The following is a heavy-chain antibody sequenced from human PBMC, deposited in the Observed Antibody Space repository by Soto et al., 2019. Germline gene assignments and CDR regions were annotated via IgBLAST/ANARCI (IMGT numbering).Heavy chain of an antibody. D-gene: IGHD2-15*01. CDR3: ARAYSPGLFDP. V-gene: IGHV1-18*01. J-gene: IGHJ5*02. CDR2: ISANNGNT. CDR1: GYTFTSYG. Sequence: QVQLVQSGAEVKKPGASVKVSCKASGYTFTSYGISWVRQAPGQGLEWMGWISANNGNTKYAQNFQGRVTMTTDTSTSTAYMELRSLRSHDTAVYYCARAYSPGLFDPWGQGTLVTVSS.